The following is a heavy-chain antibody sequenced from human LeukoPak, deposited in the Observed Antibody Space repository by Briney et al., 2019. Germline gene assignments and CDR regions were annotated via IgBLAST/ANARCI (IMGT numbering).Heavy chain of an antibody. V-gene: IGHV3-48*04. CDR1: GFTFSTYS. CDR3: ARRGYTYGYVDC. D-gene: IGHD5-18*01. J-gene: IGHJ4*02. CDR2: ISSSGSTI. Sequence: GGALRLSCVASGFTFSTYSMNWVRQAPGKGLEWVSYISSSGSTIYYADSVKGRFTISRDNAKNSLYLQMNSLRAEDTAVYFCARRGYTYGYVDCWGQGTLVTVSS.